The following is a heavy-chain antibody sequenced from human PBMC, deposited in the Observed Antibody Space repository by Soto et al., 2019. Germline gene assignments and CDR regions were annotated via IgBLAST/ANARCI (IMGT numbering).Heavy chain of an antibody. D-gene: IGHD6-19*01. Sequence: PGGSLRLSCAASGFTFSSYGMHWVRQAPGKGLEWVAVIWYDGSNKYYADSVKGRFTISRDNSKNTLYLQMNSLRAEDTAVYYCARGEQWLVAYYFDYWGQGTLVTVSS. CDR1: GFTFSSYG. CDR3: ARGEQWLVAYYFDY. V-gene: IGHV3-33*01. J-gene: IGHJ4*02. CDR2: IWYDGSNK.